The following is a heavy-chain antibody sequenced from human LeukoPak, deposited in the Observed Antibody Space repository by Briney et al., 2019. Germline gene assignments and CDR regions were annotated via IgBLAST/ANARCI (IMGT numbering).Heavy chain of an antibody. V-gene: IGHV1-8*01. CDR2: MNPNSGNT. J-gene: IGHJ4*02. D-gene: IGHD2-2*01. Sequence: ASVKVSCKTSGYTFTIYDVTWVRQAPGQGLEYMGWMNPNSGNTGCAQKFRGRITMTSDASITSAYMELSSLTSEDTAVYYCARAVRNQLLSEYWGQGTLITVSS. CDR3: ARAVRNQLLSEY. CDR1: GYTFTIYD.